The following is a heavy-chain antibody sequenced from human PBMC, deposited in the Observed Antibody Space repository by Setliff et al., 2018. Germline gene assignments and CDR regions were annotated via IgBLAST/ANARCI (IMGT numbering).Heavy chain of an antibody. V-gene: IGHV4-38-2*01. D-gene: IGHD3-3*01. CDR2: IHQRGRT. CDR3: ASPGRDNLDSPFDAFDI. Sequence: PSETLSLTCGVSGVSITSGHYWGWIRQSPGKGLEWLATIHQRGRTYYNPSLNSRVTISLDTSKNHFSLKLRSVTAKDSAVYYCASPGRDNLDSPFDAFDIWGQGTKVTVS. CDR1: GVSITSGHY. J-gene: IGHJ3*02.